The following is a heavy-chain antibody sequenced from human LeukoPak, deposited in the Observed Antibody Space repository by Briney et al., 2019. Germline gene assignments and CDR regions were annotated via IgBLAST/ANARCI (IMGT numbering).Heavy chain of an antibody. CDR2: IYGNDDK. D-gene: IGHD4-17*01. V-gene: IGHV2-5*01. J-gene: IGHJ4*02. CDR1: GFSLTTHAAL. Sequence: SGATLVKPTQTPTLTFTCSGFSLTTHAALVGWVRQPPAKALEWLTCIYGNDDKRYSPSLNSKLTITKDTPKNHVVLTMTDMDSVDTATYYCVRRTTVTSGDDWGQGTLVTVSS. CDR3: VRRTTVTSGDD.